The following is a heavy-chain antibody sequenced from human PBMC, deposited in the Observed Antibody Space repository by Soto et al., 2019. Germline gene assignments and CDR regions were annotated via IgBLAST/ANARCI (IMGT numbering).Heavy chain of an antibody. J-gene: IGHJ4*02. CDR1: GGTFSSYT. V-gene: IGHV1-69*02. D-gene: IGHD5-18*01. CDR3: ATTPLDTAMVYYFDY. CDR2: IIPILGIA. Sequence: QVQLVQSGAEVKKPGSSVKVSCKASGGTFSSYTISWVRQAPGQGLEWMGRIIPILGIANYAQKFQGRVTIXXDXAXXTGYMELSSLRSEDTAVYYCATTPLDTAMVYYFDYWGQGTLVTVSS.